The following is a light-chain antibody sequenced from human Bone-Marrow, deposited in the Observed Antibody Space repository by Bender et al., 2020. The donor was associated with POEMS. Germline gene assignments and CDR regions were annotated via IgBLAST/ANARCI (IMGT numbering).Light chain of an antibody. Sequence: QSALTQPASVSGSPGQSITISCTGTSSNVGSYNLVSWYQQLPGKTPKLMIYAASKRPSDVSPRFSGSKSGNTASLTISGLQAEDEADYFCCSYAGSDNWVFGGGSRLTVL. CDR1: SSNVGSYNL. V-gene: IGLV2-23*01. CDR2: AAS. J-gene: IGLJ3*02. CDR3: CSYAGSDNWV.